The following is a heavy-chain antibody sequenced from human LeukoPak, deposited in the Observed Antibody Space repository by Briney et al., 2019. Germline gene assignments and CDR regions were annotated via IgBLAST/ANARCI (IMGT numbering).Heavy chain of an antibody. V-gene: IGHV3-33*06. CDR2: MWYDGRKD. CDR1: GFSFSTYG. D-gene: IGHD6-6*01. CDR3: AKDRETYEYTFDY. J-gene: IGHJ4*02. Sequence: GGSLRLSCAASGFSFSTYGIHWVRQAPGKGLEWVAVMWYDGRKDYYADSVKGRFTISIDTSKNTLYLQMNNLRAEDTAVYYCAKDRETYEYTFDYWGQGTLVTVSS.